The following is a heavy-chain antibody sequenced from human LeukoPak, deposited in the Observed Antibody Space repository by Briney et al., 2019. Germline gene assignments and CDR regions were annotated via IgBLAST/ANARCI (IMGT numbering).Heavy chain of an antibody. J-gene: IGHJ4*02. Sequence: GSIYHSGSTYYNPSLKSRVTISVDTSKNQFSLKLSSVTAADTAVYYCARDADDSSGYYEWGQGTLVTVSS. CDR3: ARDADDSSGYYE. V-gene: IGHV4-38-2*02. CDR2: IYHSGST. D-gene: IGHD3-22*01.